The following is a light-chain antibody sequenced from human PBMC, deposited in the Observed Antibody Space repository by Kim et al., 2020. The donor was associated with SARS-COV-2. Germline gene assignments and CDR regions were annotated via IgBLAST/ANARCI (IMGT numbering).Light chain of an antibody. Sequence: SASVGDRVTITGRESQGIRSWLAWYQQTPRIAPKLLIYAASSLQIGVPSRFSGSGSWTDSTLTISSLQPDDFATYYCQQANTFPYTFGQGTKLEI. CDR3: QQANTFPYT. V-gene: IGKV1D-12*01. CDR2: AAS. J-gene: IGKJ2*01. CDR1: QGIRSW.